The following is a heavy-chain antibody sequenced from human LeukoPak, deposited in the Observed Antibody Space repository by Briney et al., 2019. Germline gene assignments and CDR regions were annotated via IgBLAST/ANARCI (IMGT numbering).Heavy chain of an antibody. J-gene: IGHJ5*02. V-gene: IGHV4-61*01. CDR3: ARGSAEWELLDP. CDR1: GGSVSNSLYY. Sequence: SETLSLTCTVSGGSVSNSLYYWSWIRQPPGKGLEWIGYIYYSGSTNYNPSLKSRVTISVDTSKNQFSLKLSSVTAADTAVYYCARGSAEWELLDPWGQGTLVTVSS. CDR2: IYYSGST. D-gene: IGHD1-26*01.